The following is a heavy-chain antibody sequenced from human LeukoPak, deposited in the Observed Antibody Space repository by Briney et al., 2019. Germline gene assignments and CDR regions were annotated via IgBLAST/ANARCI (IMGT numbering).Heavy chain of an antibody. Sequence: QPGGSLRLSCAASGFTFSSYWMHWVRQAPGKGLVWVSRIDSDGISTSYADSVKGRFTIYRDNAKNTLYLQMNSLRAEDTAVYFCARAITGDTVSAFDPWGQGTLVTVSS. J-gene: IGHJ5*02. CDR2: IDSDGIST. CDR1: GFTFSSYW. D-gene: IGHD3-10*01. V-gene: IGHV3-74*01. CDR3: ARAITGDTVSAFDP.